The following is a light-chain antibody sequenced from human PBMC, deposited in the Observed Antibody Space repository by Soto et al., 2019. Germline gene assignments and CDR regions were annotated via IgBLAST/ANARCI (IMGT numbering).Light chain of an antibody. CDR1: HRVSSY. Sequence: EIVMTQSPATLSVSPGEIATLSCRDSHRVSSYLAWYQQKPGQAPRLLIYATSTRATGIPARFSGSGSGTEFNLTISSLQSEYFAVYYCQQYNNWPLTFGGGTKVDIK. J-gene: IGKJ4*01. V-gene: IGKV3-15*01. CDR3: QQYNNWPLT. CDR2: ATS.